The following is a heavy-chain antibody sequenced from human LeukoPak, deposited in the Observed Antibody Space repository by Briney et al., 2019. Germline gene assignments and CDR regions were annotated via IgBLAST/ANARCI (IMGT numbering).Heavy chain of an antibody. CDR3: ARGEWDLLFDY. CDR2: IFYSGST. D-gene: IGHD1-26*01. J-gene: IGHJ4*02. Sequence: NPSETLSLTCTVSGGSISGYYWSWIRQPPGKGLEWIGYIFYSGSTNYNPSLKSRVTISADTSKNQFSLKLSSVTAADTAVYYCARGEWDLLFDYWGQGTLVTVSS. CDR1: GGSISGYY. V-gene: IGHV4-59*01.